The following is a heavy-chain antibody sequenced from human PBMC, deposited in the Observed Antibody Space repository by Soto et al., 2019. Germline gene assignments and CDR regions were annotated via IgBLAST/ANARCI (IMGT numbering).Heavy chain of an antibody. D-gene: IGHD3-3*01. V-gene: IGHV3-21*01. Sequence: SLRLSCAASGFTFSSYTMNWVRQAPGQGLEWVSAISGSSIYIYYADSVKGRFTISRDNAKNSLYLQMNSLGTEDTAVYYCARDPSGALPGFDYWRQGTLVTVSS. CDR2: ISGSSIYI. J-gene: IGHJ4*02. CDR1: GFTFSSYT. CDR3: ARDPSGALPGFDY.